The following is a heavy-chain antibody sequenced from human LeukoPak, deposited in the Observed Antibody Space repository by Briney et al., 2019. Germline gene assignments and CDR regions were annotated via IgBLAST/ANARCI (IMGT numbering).Heavy chain of an antibody. CDR1: GYTFTTYN. CDR2: MNPNSGNT. Sequence: ASVKVSCKASGYTFTTYNINWVRQATGQGLEWMGWMNPNSGNTGYAQKFQGRVTMTRNTSISTAYMELSSLRSEDTAVYYCASNYGGNSPFDYWGQGTLVTVSS. V-gene: IGHV1-8*02. CDR3: ASNYGGNSPFDY. D-gene: IGHD4-23*01. J-gene: IGHJ4*02.